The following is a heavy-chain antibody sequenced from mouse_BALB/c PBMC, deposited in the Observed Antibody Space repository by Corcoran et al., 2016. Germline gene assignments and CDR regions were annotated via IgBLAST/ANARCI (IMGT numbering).Heavy chain of an antibody. CDR1: GFNIKDTY. CDR3: ARSQGRTCFAY. J-gene: IGHJ3*01. D-gene: IGHD3-3*01. V-gene: IGHV14-3*02. CDR2: IDPANGNT. Sequence: EVQLQQSGAELVKPGASVKLSCTASGFNIKDTYMHWVKQRPEQGLEWIGRIDPANGNTKYDPKFQGKATITADTSSNTAYLQLSSLTSEDTAVYYCARSQGRTCFAYWGQGTLVTVSA.